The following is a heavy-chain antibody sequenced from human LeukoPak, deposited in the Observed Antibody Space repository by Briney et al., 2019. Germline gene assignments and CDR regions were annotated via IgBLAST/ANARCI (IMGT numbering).Heavy chain of an antibody. Sequence: ASVKVSCKASGYTFSSYAISWVRPAPGQRLEWMGWINAGNGNTKYSQKFQGRVTITRDTSASTAYMELSSLRSEDTAVYYCARDPNYYGSGSYYKGRNWFDPWGQGTLVTVSS. CDR2: INAGNGNT. J-gene: IGHJ5*02. V-gene: IGHV1-3*01. CDR3: ARDPNYYGSGSYYKGRNWFDP. CDR1: GYTFSSYA. D-gene: IGHD3-10*01.